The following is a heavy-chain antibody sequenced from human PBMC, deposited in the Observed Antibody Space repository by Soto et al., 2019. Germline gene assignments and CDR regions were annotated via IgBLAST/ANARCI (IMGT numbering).Heavy chain of an antibody. J-gene: IGHJ4*02. CDR1: GFAFSSYC. CDR3: ASAGQGRYYFDY. V-gene: IGHV3-74*01. Sequence: EVHLVESGGGSVQPGGSLKLSCAGSGFAFSSYCIHWVRQVPGKGLVWVSRINGDGSTTSYADSVRGRFTISRDNAKDTLYLQMNSLRAEDTALYYCASAGQGRYYFDYWGQGTLVTVSS. CDR2: INGDGSTT.